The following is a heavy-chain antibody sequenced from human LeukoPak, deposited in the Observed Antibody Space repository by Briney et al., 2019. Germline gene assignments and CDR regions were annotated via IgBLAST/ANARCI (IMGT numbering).Heavy chain of an antibody. CDR2: ISGRGGST. CDR1: GFTFSSYA. D-gene: IGHD6-13*01. V-gene: IGHV3-23*01. Sequence: PGGSLRLSCAASGFTFSSYAMSWVRQAPGKGLEWVSAISGRGGSTYYADSVKGRFTISRDNSKNTLYLQMNSLRAEDTAVYYCASARRRWYYFDYWGQGTLVTVSS. CDR3: ASARRRWYYFDY. J-gene: IGHJ4*02.